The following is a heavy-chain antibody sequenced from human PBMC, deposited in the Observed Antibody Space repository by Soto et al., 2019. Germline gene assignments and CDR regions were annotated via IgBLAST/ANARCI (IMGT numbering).Heavy chain of an antibody. CDR3: ARIPREYGGNSRYNWFDP. CDR2: MNPNSGNT. CDR1: GYTFTSYD. Sequence: QVQLVQSGAEVKKPGASVKVSCKASGYTFTSYDINWVRQATGQGLEWMGWMNPNSGNTGYAQKFQGRVTMTRNTSISTAYMERSSLRSEDTAVYYCARIPREYGGNSRYNWFDPWGQGTLVTVSS. D-gene: IGHD2-21*02. V-gene: IGHV1-8*01. J-gene: IGHJ5*02.